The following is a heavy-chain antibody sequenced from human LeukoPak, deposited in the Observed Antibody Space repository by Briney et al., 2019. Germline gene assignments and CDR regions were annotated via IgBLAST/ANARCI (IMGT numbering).Heavy chain of an antibody. CDR3: ARESDVGYRY. CDR2: IRQDGSEK. J-gene: IGHJ4*02. Sequence: GGSLRLSCAASGFTFNNYWMSWVRQAPGKGLEWVANIRQDGSEKFYVDSVKGRFTNSRDNAKNSLYLQMNSLRAEDTAVYYCARESDVGYRYWGQGTLVTVSS. CDR1: GFTFNNYW. V-gene: IGHV3-7*03. D-gene: IGHD2-2*03.